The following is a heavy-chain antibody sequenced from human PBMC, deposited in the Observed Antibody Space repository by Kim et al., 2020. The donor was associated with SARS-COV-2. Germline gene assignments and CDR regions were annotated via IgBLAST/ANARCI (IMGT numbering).Heavy chain of an antibody. Sequence: ASVKVSCKASGYTFTSYYMHWVRQAPGQGLEWMGIINPSGGSTSYAQKFQGRVTMTRDTSTSTIYMELSSLRSEDTAVYYCARAGREYGGNGGAVAFDIWGQGTMVTVSS. CDR1: GYTFTSYY. J-gene: IGHJ3*02. V-gene: IGHV1-46*01. CDR2: INPSGGST. CDR3: ARAGREYGGNGGAVAFDI. D-gene: IGHD2-15*01.